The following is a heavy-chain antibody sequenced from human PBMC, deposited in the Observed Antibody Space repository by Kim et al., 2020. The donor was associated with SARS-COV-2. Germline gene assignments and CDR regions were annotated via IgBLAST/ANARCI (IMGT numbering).Heavy chain of an antibody. CDR1: GGSISSSSYY. D-gene: IGHD6-6*01. Sequence: SETLSLTCTVSGGSISSSSYYWGWIRQPPGKGLEWIGSIYYSGSTYYNPSLKSRVTISVDTSKNQFSLKLSSVTAADTAVYYCASQPRSIAARHHFDYWGQGTLVTVSS. CDR3: ASQPRSIAARHHFDY. V-gene: IGHV4-39*01. J-gene: IGHJ4*02. CDR2: IYYSGST.